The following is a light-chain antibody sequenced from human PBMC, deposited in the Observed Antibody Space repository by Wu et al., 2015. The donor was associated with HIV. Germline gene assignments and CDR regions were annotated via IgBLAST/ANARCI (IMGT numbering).Light chain of an antibody. CDR2: DAS. CDR3: HQYNNWPPLIT. Sequence: EIVMTQSPVTLSVSPGERATLSCRASQSVSTNVAWYQHRRGQAPRLLIYDASTRATGIPARFSGSGSGTEFTLTINRMQSEDFAVYYCHQYNNWPPLITFGPGTKVDIK. V-gene: IGKV3-15*01. J-gene: IGKJ3*01. CDR1: QSVSTN.